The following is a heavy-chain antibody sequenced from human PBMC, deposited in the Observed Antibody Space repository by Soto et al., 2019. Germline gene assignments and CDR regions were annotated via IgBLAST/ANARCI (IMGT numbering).Heavy chain of an antibody. D-gene: IGHD5-18*01. CDR3: ARGGYSYGYGYYYGMDV. CDR2: MNPNSGNT. CDR1: GYTFTSYD. J-gene: IGHJ6*02. Sequence: GASVKVSCKASGYTFTSYDINWVRQATGQGLEWMGWMNPNSGNTGYAQKFQGRVTMTRNTPISTAYMELSSLRSEDTAVYYCARGGYSYGYGYYYGMDVWGQGTTVTVSS. V-gene: IGHV1-8*01.